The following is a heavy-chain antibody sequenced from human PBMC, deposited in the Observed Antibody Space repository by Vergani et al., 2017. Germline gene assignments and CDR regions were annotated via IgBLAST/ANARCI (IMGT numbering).Heavy chain of an antibody. Sequence: EVQLVESGGGLVQPGRSLRLSCAASGFTFDDYAMHWVRQAPGKGLEWVSGISWNSGSIGYADSVKGRFTISRDNAKKSLYLQMNSLRAEDTALYYCAKTPLGYSYGYGGWFDPWGQGTLVTVSS. J-gene: IGHJ5*02. CDR2: ISWNSGSI. CDR1: GFTFDDYA. V-gene: IGHV3-9*01. CDR3: AKTPLGYSYGYGGWFDP. D-gene: IGHD5-18*01.